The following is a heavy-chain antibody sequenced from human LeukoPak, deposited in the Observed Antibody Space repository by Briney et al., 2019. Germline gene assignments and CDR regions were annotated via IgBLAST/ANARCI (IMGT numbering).Heavy chain of an antibody. CDR1: GFTFSTYG. D-gene: IGHD3-3*01. V-gene: IGHV3-30*03. CDR3: AREASGIFGVVIYFDY. Sequence: GGSLRLSCAASGFTFSTYGMHWVRQAPGKGLEWVAVISYDGNNKYYADSVKGRFTISRDNSKNTLYLQMNSLTAADTAVYYCAREASGIFGVVIYFDYWGQGTLVTVSS. J-gene: IGHJ4*02. CDR2: ISYDGNNK.